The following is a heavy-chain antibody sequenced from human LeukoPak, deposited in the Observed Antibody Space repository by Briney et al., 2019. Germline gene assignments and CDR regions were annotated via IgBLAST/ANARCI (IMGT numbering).Heavy chain of an antibody. CDR3: ARDSWALYYYDSSGYYSNLDY. D-gene: IGHD3-22*01. CDR1: GFTFSSYW. J-gene: IGHJ4*02. Sequence: PGGSLRLSCAASGFTFSSYWMSWVRQAPGKGLEWVANIKQDGSEKYYVDSVKGRFTISRDNPKNSLYLQMNSLRAEDTAVYYCARDSWALYYYDSSGYYSNLDYWGQGTLVTVSS. V-gene: IGHV3-7*01. CDR2: IKQDGSEK.